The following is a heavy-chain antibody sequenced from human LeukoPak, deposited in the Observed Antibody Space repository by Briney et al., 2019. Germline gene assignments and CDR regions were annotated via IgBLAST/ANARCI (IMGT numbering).Heavy chain of an antibody. Sequence: SETLTLTCTVSGGSISSDDYYWSWIRQHPGKGLEWIGYIYYSGSTYYNPSLKSRVTISVDTSKNQFSLKLSSVTAADTAVYYCAKASLTRGSTPWGQGTLDTVSS. J-gene: IGHJ5*02. CDR1: GGSISSDDYY. D-gene: IGHD3-10*01. V-gene: IGHV4-31*03. CDR3: AKASLTRGSTP. CDR2: IYYSGST.